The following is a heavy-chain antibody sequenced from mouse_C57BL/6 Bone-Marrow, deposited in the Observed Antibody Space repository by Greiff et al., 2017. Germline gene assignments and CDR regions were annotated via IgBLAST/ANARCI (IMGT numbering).Heavy chain of an antibody. CDR3: ARTPPITTVVARYWYFDV. J-gene: IGHJ1*03. CDR1: GYTFTSYW. V-gene: IGHV1-55*01. CDR2: IYPGSGST. Sequence: QVQLQQPGAELVKPGASVKMSCKASGYTFTSYWITWVKQRPGQGLEWIGDIYPGSGSTNYNEKFKSKATLTVDKSSSTAYMQLSSLTSEDSAVYYCARTPPITTVVARYWYFDVWGTGTTVTVSS. D-gene: IGHD1-1*01.